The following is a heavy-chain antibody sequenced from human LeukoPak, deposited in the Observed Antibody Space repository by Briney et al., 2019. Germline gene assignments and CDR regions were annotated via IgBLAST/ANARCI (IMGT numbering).Heavy chain of an antibody. Sequence: PGRSLRLSCAASGFTFSSYAMHWVRQAPGKGLEWVAVISYDGSNKHYADPVKGRFTISRDNSKNTLYLQMNSLRAEDTAVYYCARGYSYGTSRYYYGMDVWGQGTTVTVSS. CDR2: ISYDGSNK. J-gene: IGHJ6*02. D-gene: IGHD5-18*01. CDR3: ARGYSYGTSRYYYGMDV. CDR1: GFTFSSYA. V-gene: IGHV3-30-3*01.